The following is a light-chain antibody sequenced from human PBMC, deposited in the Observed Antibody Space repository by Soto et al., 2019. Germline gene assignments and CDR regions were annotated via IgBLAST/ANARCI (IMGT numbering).Light chain of an antibody. CDR3: CSYAGSYTWV. CDR1: SSDVGGYNY. CDR2: DVS. J-gene: IGLJ3*02. Sequence: QSALTQPRSVSGSPGQSVTISCTGTSSDVGGYNYVSWYQQHPGKAPKLMIYDVSKRPSGVPDRFSGSKSGNRASLTISGLQAKYEAEYYCCSYAGSYTWVFGGGTKVTVL. V-gene: IGLV2-11*01.